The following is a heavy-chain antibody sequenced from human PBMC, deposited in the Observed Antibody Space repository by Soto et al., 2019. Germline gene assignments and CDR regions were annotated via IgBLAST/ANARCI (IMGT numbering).Heavy chain of an antibody. J-gene: IGHJ4*02. D-gene: IGHD6-6*01. V-gene: IGHV3-21*01. CDR1: GFTFISYS. CDR2: ISSSSSYI. Sequence: PGGSLRLSCAASGFTFISYSMNWVRQGPGKGVEWGSSISSSSSYIYYADSVKGRFTISRDNAKNSLYLQMNSLRAEDTAVYYCARDWAALPSSSSPLDYWGQGTLVTVSS. CDR3: ARDWAALPSSSSPLDY.